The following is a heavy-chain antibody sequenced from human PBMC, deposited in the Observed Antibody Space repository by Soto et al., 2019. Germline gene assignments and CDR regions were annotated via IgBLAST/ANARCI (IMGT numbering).Heavy chain of an antibody. CDR3: ASAGGLGAVAADY. V-gene: IGHV4-30-2*01. Sequence: QLQLQESGSGLVKPSQTLSLTCAVSGGSISSGGYSWSWIRQPPGKGLEWIGYTYHSGSTYYNPSLTSRVPLSVARSKNQFALKLSSVTAADTAVYYCASAGGLGAVAADYWGQGTLVTVSS. D-gene: IGHD6-19*01. CDR2: TYHSGST. J-gene: IGHJ4*02. CDR1: GGSISSGGYS.